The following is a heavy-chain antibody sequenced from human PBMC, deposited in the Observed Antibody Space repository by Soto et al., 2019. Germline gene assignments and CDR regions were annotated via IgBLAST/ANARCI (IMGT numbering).Heavy chain of an antibody. V-gene: IGHV1-69*01. J-gene: IGHJ2*01. CDR1: GGTFSSYA. Sequence: QVQLVQSGAEVKKPGSSVKVSCKASGGTFSSYAISWVRQAPGQGLEWMGGIIPIFGTANYAQKFQGRVTITADESTSTVYMELISRRFEDTAVYYCASGRGLMGYCSGGSCRYWYFDLWGRGTLVTVSS. CDR3: ASGRGLMGYCSGGSCRYWYFDL. CDR2: IIPIFGTA. D-gene: IGHD2-15*01.